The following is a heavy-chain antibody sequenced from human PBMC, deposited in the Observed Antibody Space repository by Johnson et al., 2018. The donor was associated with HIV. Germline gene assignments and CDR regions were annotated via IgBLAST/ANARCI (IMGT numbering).Heavy chain of an antibody. J-gene: IGHJ3*02. CDR2: ISYDGSNK. CDR3: ARDTSSGRWLQRGGGAFDI. Sequence: QVQLVESGGGVVQPGRSLRLSCAASGFTFSSYAMHWVRQAPGKGLEWVAVISYDGSNKYYADSVKGRFTISRDNSKNTLYLQMNSLRAEDTAVYYCARDTSSGRWLQRGGGAFDIWGQGTMVTVSS. V-gene: IGHV3-30-3*01. CDR1: GFTFSSYA. D-gene: IGHD5-24*01.